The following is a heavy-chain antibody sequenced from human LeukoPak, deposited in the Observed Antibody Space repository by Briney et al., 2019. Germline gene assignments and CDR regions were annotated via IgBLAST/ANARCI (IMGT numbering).Heavy chain of an antibody. J-gene: IGHJ5*02. CDR2: IDTYSGKT. CDR1: GYXYTTDG. D-gene: IGHD6-13*01. V-gene: IGHV1-18*01. CDR3: ARDRGIAEADSFDP. Sequence: ASVKVSCKASGYXYTTDGISWVRQAPGQGLEWMGWIDTYSGKTNYAQKFQGRVTTTSDTSTSTAYMELRSLRSDDTAVYYCARDRGIAEADSFDPWGQGTLVTVSS.